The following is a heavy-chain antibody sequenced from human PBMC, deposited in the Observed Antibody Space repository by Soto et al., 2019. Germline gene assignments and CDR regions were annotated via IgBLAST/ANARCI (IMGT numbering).Heavy chain of an antibody. V-gene: IGHV3-30*18. CDR3: AKDRLAT. D-gene: IGHD6-6*01. CDR2: ISYDGSNK. CDR1: GFTFSSYG. J-gene: IGHJ3*01. Sequence: ESVGGVVQPGRSLRLSCAASGFTFSSYGMHWVRQAPGKGLEWVAVISYDGSNKYYADSVKGRFTISRDNSKNTLYLQMNSLRAEDTAVYYCAKDRLATWGQGTMVTVSS.